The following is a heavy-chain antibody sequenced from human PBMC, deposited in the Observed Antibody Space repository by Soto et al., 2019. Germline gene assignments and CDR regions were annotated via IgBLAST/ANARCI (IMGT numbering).Heavy chain of an antibody. V-gene: IGHV2-26*01. CDR1: GFSLSNARMG. CDR3: ARGAYCISTRCYSFAY. D-gene: IGHD2-2*01. Sequence: QVTLKESGPVLVKPTEPLTLTCTVSGFSLSNARMGVSWIRQPPGKALEWLVHIFSNDDKSYTTSLKSRLTISNDTSKSQVVLTMTNMAPVDTATYYSARGAYCISTRCYSFAYWGQGTLVTVSS. CDR2: IFSNDDK. J-gene: IGHJ4*02.